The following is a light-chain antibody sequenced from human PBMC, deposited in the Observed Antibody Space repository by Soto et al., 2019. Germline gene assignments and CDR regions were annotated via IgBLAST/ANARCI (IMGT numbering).Light chain of an antibody. V-gene: IGKV3-20*01. CDR1: QSVSSSY. Sequence: ESVLTQSPGTLSLSPGEKATLSCRASQSVSSSYLAWYQQKPGQAPRLLIYGASGRATGSPDRFSGSGSGTDFTLTVSRLEPEDFAVYYCQQFGSSSWTFGQGTKV. CDR2: GAS. J-gene: IGKJ1*01. CDR3: QQFGSSSWT.